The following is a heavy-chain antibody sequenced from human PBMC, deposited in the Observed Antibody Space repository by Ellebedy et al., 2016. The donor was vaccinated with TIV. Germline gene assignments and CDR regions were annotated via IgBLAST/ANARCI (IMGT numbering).Heavy chain of an antibody. CDR3: ARVDYGLAFHI. Sequence: GGSLRLSCAASGFTVSSNYMSWVRQAPGKGLEWVSVIYSSGITYYADFVKGRFTISRDNSRDNSKNTVYLQMNSLRAEDTAVYYCARVDYGLAFHIWGQGKMVTVSS. CDR2: IYSSGIT. J-gene: IGHJ3*02. V-gene: IGHV3-66*01. D-gene: IGHD3-16*01. CDR1: GFTVSSNY.